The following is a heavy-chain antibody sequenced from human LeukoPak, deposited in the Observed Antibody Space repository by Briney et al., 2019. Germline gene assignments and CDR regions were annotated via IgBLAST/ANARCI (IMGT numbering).Heavy chain of an antibody. J-gene: IGHJ6*02. V-gene: IGHV3-30*18. D-gene: IGHD2-2*03. CDR2: ISYDGSNK. CDR3: AKDGYCSSTGCFLPDYYYYGMDV. CDR1: GFTFSSYG. Sequence: GGSLRLSCAASGFTFSSYGMHWVRQAPGKGLEWVAVISYDGSNKYYADSVKGRFTISRDNSKNTLYLQMNSLRAEDTAVYYCAKDGYCSSTGCFLPDYYYYGMDVWGQGTTVTVSS.